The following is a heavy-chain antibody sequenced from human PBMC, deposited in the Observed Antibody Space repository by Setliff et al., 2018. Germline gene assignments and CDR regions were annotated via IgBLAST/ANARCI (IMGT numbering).Heavy chain of an antibody. CDR2: ISTSGVST. CDR3: FGAGTCSY. J-gene: IGHJ4*02. D-gene: IGHD3-10*01. Sequence: GESLKISCAVSGFTFSSYAMSWVRQAPGKGLEWVSGISTSGVSTYYADSVEGRFTISRDSSKNTLYLQMNNLRTEDTAVYYCFGAGTCSYWGQGTLVTVSS. V-gene: IGHV3-23*01. CDR1: GFTFSSYA.